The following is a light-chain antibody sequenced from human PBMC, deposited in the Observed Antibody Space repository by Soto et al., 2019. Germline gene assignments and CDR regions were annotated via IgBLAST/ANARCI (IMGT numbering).Light chain of an antibody. CDR2: GAS. V-gene: IGKV3-20*01. CDR1: QSVGSKF. Sequence: ESVLTQSPGSLSLSPGERATLSCRASQSVGSKFLAWYQQKPGQAPRLLIYGASSRATGIPDRFSGGGSGTDFTLTISRLEPEDFAVYYCQQYGSSPPVYAFGQGTKLEIK. CDR3: QQYGSSPPVYA. J-gene: IGKJ2*01.